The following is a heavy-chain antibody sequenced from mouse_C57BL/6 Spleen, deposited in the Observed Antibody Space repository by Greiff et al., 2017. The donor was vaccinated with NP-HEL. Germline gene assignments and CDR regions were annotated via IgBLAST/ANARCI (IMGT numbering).Heavy chain of an antibody. V-gene: IGHV1-26*01. D-gene: IGHD4-1*02. CDR3: ARPDSTGTGAMDY. Sequence: VQLQQSGPELVKPGASVKISCKASGYTFTDYYMNWVKQSHGKSLEWIGDINPNNGGTNYNEKFKGKATFTADTASNTAYMQLSSLTTEDSAINYCARPDSTGTGAMDYWGQGASVTVSS. CDR2: INPNNGGT. CDR1: GYTFTDYY. J-gene: IGHJ4*01.